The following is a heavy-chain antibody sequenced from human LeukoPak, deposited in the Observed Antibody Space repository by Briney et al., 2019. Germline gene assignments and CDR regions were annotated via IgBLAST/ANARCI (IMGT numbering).Heavy chain of an antibody. D-gene: IGHD3-10*01. J-gene: IGHJ6*02. CDR3: ARGDYDLSGSYHYGMDV. CDR1: GFTFNSYT. CDR2: MSSDGNEK. Sequence: GGSLRLSCAAPGFTFNSYTMHWVRQAPGKGLEWVAVMSSDGNEKSYAEYVKGRFTISRDNSENTLYLEMNSLRGEDTAVYYCARGDYDLSGSYHYGMDVWGQGTTVTVSS. V-gene: IGHV3-30-3*01.